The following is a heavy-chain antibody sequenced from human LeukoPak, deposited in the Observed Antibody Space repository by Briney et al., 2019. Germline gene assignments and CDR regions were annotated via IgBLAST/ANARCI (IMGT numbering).Heavy chain of an antibody. V-gene: IGHV1-18*01. D-gene: IGHD1-1*01. CDR1: GYTFTSYG. CDR3: ARESHETREDY. CDR2: VSANNGDT. Sequence: ASVKVSCKASGYTFTSYGISWVRQAPGQGLEWMGWVSANNGDTDYPPKLQDRVTMTTDTYTSTAYMELRSLRSDDTAMYYCARESHETREDYWGQGTLVTVSS. J-gene: IGHJ4*02.